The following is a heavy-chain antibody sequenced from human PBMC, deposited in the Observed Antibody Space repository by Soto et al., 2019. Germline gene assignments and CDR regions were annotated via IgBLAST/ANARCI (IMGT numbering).Heavy chain of an antibody. CDR3: ATTRCSGGSCYLDY. CDR1: GFTFSDYY. J-gene: IGHJ4*02. CDR2: ISSSSNYT. Sequence: LRLSCAASGFTFSDYYMGWIRQAPGKGLEWVSYISSSSNYTNYADSVKGRFTISRDNAKNSLYLQMNSLRAEDTAVYYCATTRCSGGSCYLDYWGQGTLVTVSS. D-gene: IGHD2-15*01. V-gene: IGHV3-11*06.